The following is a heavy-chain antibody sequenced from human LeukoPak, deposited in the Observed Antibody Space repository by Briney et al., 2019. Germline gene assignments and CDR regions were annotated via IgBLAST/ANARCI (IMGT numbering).Heavy chain of an antibody. CDR2: IKQDGSEK. CDR3: AREPSNTIFGSLIDY. CDR1: GFTFSRYW. V-gene: IGHV3-7*05. J-gene: IGHJ4*02. Sequence: GGSLSLSCAASGFTFSRYWMSWVRQAPGKGLEWEANIKQDGSEKNFVDSVKGRFTISRDNAKNSVFLQMNSLRAEDTAVYYCAREPSNTIFGSLIDYWGQGILVTVSS. D-gene: IGHD3-3*01.